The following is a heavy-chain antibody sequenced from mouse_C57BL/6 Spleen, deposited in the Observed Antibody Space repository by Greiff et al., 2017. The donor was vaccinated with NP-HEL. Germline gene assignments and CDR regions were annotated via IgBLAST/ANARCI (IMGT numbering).Heavy chain of an antibody. CDR3: ARGAVVAPYAMDC. V-gene: IGHV1-54*01. J-gene: IGHJ4*01. CDR2: INPGSGGT. CDR1: GYAFTNYL. D-gene: IGHD1-1*01. Sequence: VMLVESGAELVRPGTSVKVSCKASGYAFTNYLIEWVKQRPGQGLEWIGVINPGSGGTNYNEKFKGKATLTADKSSSTAYMQLSSLTSEDSAVYFCARGAVVAPYAMDCWGQGTSVTVSS.